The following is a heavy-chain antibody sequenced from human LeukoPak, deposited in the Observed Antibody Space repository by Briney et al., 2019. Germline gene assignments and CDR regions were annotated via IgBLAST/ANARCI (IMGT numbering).Heavy chain of an antibody. Sequence: PGGSLRLSCAASGVTFSSYEMNWVRQAPGKGLEWVSYISSGSTIYDAASVKGRFTISRDNAKNSLDLQMNSLRAEDTAVYYCASDGGVVTTGYYFDYWGQGTLVTVSS. CDR2: ISSGSTI. CDR3: ASDGGVVTTGYYFDY. CDR1: GVTFSSYE. J-gene: IGHJ4*02. V-gene: IGHV3-48*03. D-gene: IGHD3-3*01.